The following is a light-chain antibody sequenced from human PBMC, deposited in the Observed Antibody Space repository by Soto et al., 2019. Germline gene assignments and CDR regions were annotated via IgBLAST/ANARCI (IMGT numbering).Light chain of an antibody. V-gene: IGKV3-20*01. CDR3: QLYDSSLFT. CDR2: GAS. J-gene: IGKJ3*01. Sequence: EIVLTQSPGTLSLSPGERATLSCRASQSVSSSYLAWYQQKPGQAPRLLIYGASSRATGSPDRFSGSGSGTDVTPTISRLEPEDFAVYYCQLYDSSLFTFGPGTKVDIK. CDR1: QSVSSSY.